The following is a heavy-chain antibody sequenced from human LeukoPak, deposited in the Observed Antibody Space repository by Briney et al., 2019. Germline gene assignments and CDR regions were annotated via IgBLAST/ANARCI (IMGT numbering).Heavy chain of an antibody. Sequence: SETLSLXCTISGDSISSSSYYWGWIRQPPGKGLEWIGDIYYRGITYYNPSLKSRVSISIDTSNNQFSLTLNSVTAADTALYFCARRRYYDSTGYLDWGQGTLVTVSS. CDR1: GDSISSSSYY. J-gene: IGHJ1*01. V-gene: IGHV4-39*01. CDR3: ARRRYYDSTGYLD. D-gene: IGHD3-22*01. CDR2: IYYRGIT.